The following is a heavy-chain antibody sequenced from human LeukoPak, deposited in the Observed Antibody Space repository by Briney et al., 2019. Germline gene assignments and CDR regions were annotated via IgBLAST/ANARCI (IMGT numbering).Heavy chain of an antibody. D-gene: IGHD3-9*01. CDR3: ARAPPLRYFDWFGAAFDI. CDR2: IYYSGST. J-gene: IGHJ3*02. Sequence: PSETLSLTCTVSGGSISSGDYYWSWIRQPPGKGLEWIGYIYYSGSTYYNPSLKSRVTISVDTSKNQFSLKLSSETAADTAVYYCARAPPLRYFDWFGAAFDIWGQGTMVTVSS. V-gene: IGHV4-30-4*01. CDR1: GGSISSGDYY.